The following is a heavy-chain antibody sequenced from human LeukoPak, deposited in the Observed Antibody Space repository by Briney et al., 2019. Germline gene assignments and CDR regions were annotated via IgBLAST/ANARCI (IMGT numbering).Heavy chain of an antibody. CDR3: ARVYDSSGYYIDVSDY. Sequence: AASVKVSCKASGYTFAGYYVHWVRQAPGQGLEWMGWISAYNGNTNYAQKLQGRVTMTTDTSTSTAYMELRSLRSDDTAVYYCARVYDSSGYYIDVSDYWGQGTLVTVSS. CDR1: GYTFAGYY. CDR2: ISAYNGNT. D-gene: IGHD3-22*01. V-gene: IGHV1-18*04. J-gene: IGHJ4*02.